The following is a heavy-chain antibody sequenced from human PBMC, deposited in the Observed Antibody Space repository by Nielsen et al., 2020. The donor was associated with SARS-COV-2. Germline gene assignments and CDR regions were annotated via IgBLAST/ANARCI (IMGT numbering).Heavy chain of an antibody. V-gene: IGHV1-46*01. D-gene: IGHD6-19*01. CDR3: ARGSTEQWLVDSAPFDY. CDR1: GYTFTSYY. J-gene: IGHJ4*02. Sequence: ASVKVSCKASGYTFTSYYMHWVRQAPGQGLEWMGIINPSGGSTSYAQKFQGRVTMTRDTSTSTVYMELSSLRSEDTAVYYCARGSTEQWLVDSAPFDYWGQGTLVTVSS. CDR2: INPSGGST.